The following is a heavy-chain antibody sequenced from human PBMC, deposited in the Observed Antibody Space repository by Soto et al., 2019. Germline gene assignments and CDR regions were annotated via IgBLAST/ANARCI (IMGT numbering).Heavy chain of an antibody. CDR2: ISAAGTST. Sequence: PGGSLRLSCVASGHTFHSYAMSWVRQAPGKGLEWVSDISAAGTSTSSADSVKGRFTISRDNAKNTLYLQMNSLRAEDTAMYYCARGDPTYFDYWGQGILVTVSS. D-gene: IGHD1-26*01. J-gene: IGHJ4*02. CDR3: ARGDPTYFDY. V-gene: IGHV3-23*01. CDR1: GHTFHSYA.